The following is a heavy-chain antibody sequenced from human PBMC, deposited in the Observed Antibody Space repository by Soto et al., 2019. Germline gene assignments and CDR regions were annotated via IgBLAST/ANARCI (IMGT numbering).Heavy chain of an antibody. D-gene: IGHD3-3*01. CDR2: IIPLFSTP. CDR3: ARDNGRPQLGGNYYYITDV. CDR1: GGTFRSYA. Sequence: QVQLVQSGAEVKEPGSSVKISCQASGGTFRSYAFSWVRQAPGQGLEWMGGIIPLFSTPDYAQKFQGRVTXTXDXXTSTAYMELSSLRSEDTAIYYCARDNGRPQLGGNYYYITDVWGQGTTITVSS. J-gene: IGHJ6*02. V-gene: IGHV1-69*05.